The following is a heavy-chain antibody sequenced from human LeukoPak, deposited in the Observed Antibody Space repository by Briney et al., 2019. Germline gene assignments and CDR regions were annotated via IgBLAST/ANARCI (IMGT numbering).Heavy chain of an antibody. D-gene: IGHD2-15*01. Sequence: GGSLRLSCAASGFTFSSYGMSWVRQAPGKGLEWVSAISGSGGSTYYADSVKGRFTISRDNSKNTLYLQMNSLRAEDTAVYYCTTGLLVGPKGFFDLWGRGTLVTVSS. J-gene: IGHJ2*01. CDR1: GFTFSSYG. CDR2: ISGSGGST. CDR3: TTGLLVGPKGFFDL. V-gene: IGHV3-23*01.